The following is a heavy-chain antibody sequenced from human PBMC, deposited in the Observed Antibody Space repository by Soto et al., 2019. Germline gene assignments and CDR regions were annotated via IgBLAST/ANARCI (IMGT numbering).Heavy chain of an antibody. CDR2: INWKSGIM. CDR3: AKDSNFDFWGGFDH. D-gene: IGHD3-3*01. CDR1: GFTFEDYA. V-gene: IGHV3-9*01. Sequence: EVQLVESGGGLVQPGRSLRLSCAASGFTFEDYAMHWVRQAPGKGLEWVSGINWKSGIMTYANSVRGRFTISRDNANNSLYLQMNSLRPEDTAVYYCAKDSNFDFWGGFDHWGQGTLVTVSS. J-gene: IGHJ4*02.